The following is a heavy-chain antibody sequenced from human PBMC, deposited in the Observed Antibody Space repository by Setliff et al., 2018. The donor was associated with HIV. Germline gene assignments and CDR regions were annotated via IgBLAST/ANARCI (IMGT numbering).Heavy chain of an antibody. CDR1: GVSLDKNY. V-gene: IGHV4-4*07. CDR3: AKDAGVTGGLYRYYIDA. Sequence: LSLTCTVSGVSLDKNYWSWVRRPPGKGLEWIGRVYMSGKTNYSPALKSRVTMSADTSTNQVSLKLTSVTAADTAVYYCAKDAGVTGGLYRYYIDAWGNGTTVTVSS. J-gene: IGHJ6*03. CDR2: VYMSGKT. D-gene: IGHD2-8*01.